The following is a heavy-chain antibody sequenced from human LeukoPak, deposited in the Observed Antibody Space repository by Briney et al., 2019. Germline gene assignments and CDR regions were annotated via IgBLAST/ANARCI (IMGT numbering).Heavy chain of an antibody. CDR3: ARSEAVADPPPDV. V-gene: IGHV4-34*01. J-gene: IGHJ6*02. D-gene: IGHD6-19*01. CDR2: INHSGST. CDR1: GGSFSGYY. Sequence: SETLSLTCAVYGGSFSGYYWSWIRQPPGKGLEWIGEINHSGSTNYNPSLKSRVTKSVDTSKNQFSLKLSSVTAADTAVYHCARSEAVADPPPDVWGQGTTVTVSS.